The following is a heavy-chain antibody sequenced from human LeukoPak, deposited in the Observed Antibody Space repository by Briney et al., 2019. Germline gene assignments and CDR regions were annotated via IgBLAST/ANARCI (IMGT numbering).Heavy chain of an antibody. CDR2: IKQDGSEK. CDR1: ESTFNTNF. V-gene: IGHV3-7*04. CDR3: ARGGMFGFWSRGKLLDY. Sequence: GGSLRLPVAAPESTFNTNFMTWFRQAPGKGLEGLATIKQDGSEKYYVDSVKGRFTISRDNAKNSLYLQMDRLRAEDTAVYYCARGGMFGFWSRGKLLDYWGQGALVTVSS. D-gene: IGHD3-3*01. J-gene: IGHJ4*02.